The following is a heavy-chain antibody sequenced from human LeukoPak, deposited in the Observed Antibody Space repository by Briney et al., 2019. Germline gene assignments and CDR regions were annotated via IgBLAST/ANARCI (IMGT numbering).Heavy chain of an antibody. CDR3: ARAVVHLESRVYYMDV. V-gene: IGHV4-39*07. CDR1: GGSISSSSYY. CDR2: IDYSGST. Sequence: PSETLSLTCTVSGGSISSSSYYWGWIRQPPGKGLEWIGSIDYSGSTHYNPSLKSRVTISVDTSKNQFSLKLSSVTAADTAVYYCARAVVHLESRVYYMDVWGKGTTVTVSS. D-gene: IGHD2-2*01. J-gene: IGHJ6*03.